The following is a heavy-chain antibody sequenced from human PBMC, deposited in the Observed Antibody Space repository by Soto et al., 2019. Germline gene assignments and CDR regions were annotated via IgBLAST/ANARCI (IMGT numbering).Heavy chain of an antibody. V-gene: IGHV1-46*03. CDR2: INPSGGST. CDR1: GYTFTSYG. D-gene: IGHD6-19*01. CDR3: ASGSSEIDY. Sequence: ASVKVSCKASGYTFTSYGISWVRQAPGQGLEWMGIINPSGGSTSYAQKFQGRVTMTRDTSTSTVYMELSSLRSEDTAVYYCASGSSEIDYWGQGTLVTVSS. J-gene: IGHJ4*02.